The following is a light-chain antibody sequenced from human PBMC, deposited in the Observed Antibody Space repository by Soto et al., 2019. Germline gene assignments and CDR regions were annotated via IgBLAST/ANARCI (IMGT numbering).Light chain of an antibody. V-gene: IGKV1-9*01. CDR2: AAT. Sequence: IQLTPSPPSLSASVGDGVTITCRASQGVSSSLAWYHQQPGKAPKLLIYAATTLQSGVPSRFSGSGSGTDFTLTINSLQPEDFATYYCQQLHSYPFTFGQGTRLEIK. CDR3: QQLHSYPFT. J-gene: IGKJ5*01. CDR1: QGVSSS.